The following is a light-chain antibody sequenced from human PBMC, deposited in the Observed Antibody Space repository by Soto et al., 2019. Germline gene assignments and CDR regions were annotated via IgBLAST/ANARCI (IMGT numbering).Light chain of an antibody. CDR3: SSYTSSSTLVV. V-gene: IGLV2-14*01. CDR2: DVS. Sequence: QSVLTQPASVSGSPGQSITISCTGTSSDVGGYNYVSWYQQHPGKAPKLMIYDVSNRPPGVSNRFSGSKSGNTASLTISGLQAEDEADYYCSSYTSSSTLVVFGGGTKLTVL. CDR1: SSDVGGYNY. J-gene: IGLJ2*01.